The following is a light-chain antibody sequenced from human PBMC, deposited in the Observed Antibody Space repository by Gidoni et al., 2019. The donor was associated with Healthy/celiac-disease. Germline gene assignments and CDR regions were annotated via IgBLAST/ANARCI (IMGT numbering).Light chain of an antibody. V-gene: IGLV1-44*01. J-gene: IGLJ3*02. CDR2: SNN. Sequence: QSVLTQPPSASGTPGQRVTISCSGSSSNIVSNTVNWYQPLPGTAPKLLSYSNNQRPSGVPDRFSGSKSGTSASLAISGLQSEDEADYYCAAWDDSLNGWVFGGGTKLTVL. CDR1: SSNIVSNT. CDR3: AAWDDSLNGWV.